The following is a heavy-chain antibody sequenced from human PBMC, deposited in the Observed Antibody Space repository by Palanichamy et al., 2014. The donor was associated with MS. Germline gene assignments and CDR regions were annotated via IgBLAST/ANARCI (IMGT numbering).Heavy chain of an antibody. CDR2: IDSDGSSI. CDR1: GFTFSSYW. D-gene: IGHD2-2*01. J-gene: IGHJ5*02. CDR3: ARGGPIVAVSAAKLGGGWFDP. Sequence: EVQLVESGGDLVQPGGSPRLSCAASGFTFSSYWMHWVRQAPGKGLVWVSRIDSDGSSITYADSVKGRFTISRDNAKNTLYLQMNSLRAEDTAVYYCARGGPIVAVSAAKLGGGWFDPWGQGTLVTVSS. V-gene: IGHV3-74*01.